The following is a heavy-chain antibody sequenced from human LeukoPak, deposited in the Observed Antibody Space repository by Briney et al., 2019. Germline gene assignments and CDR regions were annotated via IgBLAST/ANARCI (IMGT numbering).Heavy chain of an antibody. J-gene: IGHJ4*02. CDR2: INPNSGGA. D-gene: IGHD3-9*01. Sequence: ASVKVSCKASGYTFTGYYMHWVRQAPGQGLEWMGWINPNSGGANYAQKFQGRVTMTRDTSISTAYMELNRLRSDDTAVYYCARDPRYDILTGNFDYWGQGTLVTVSS. CDR3: ARDPRYDILTGNFDY. CDR1: GYTFTGYY. V-gene: IGHV1-2*02.